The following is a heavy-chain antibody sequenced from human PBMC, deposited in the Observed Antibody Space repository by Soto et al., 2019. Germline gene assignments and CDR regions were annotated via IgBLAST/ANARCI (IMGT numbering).Heavy chain of an antibody. Sequence: PGGSLRLSCAASGFTFSSYGMHWVRQAPGKGLEWVAVIWYDGSNKYYADSVKGRFTISRDNSKNTLYLQMNSLRAEDTAVYYCARSPTQIIYGSGLYQYGMDVWGQGTTVTVSS. CDR2: IWYDGSNK. D-gene: IGHD3-10*01. J-gene: IGHJ6*02. CDR3: ARSPTQIIYGSGLYQYGMDV. V-gene: IGHV3-33*01. CDR1: GFTFSSYG.